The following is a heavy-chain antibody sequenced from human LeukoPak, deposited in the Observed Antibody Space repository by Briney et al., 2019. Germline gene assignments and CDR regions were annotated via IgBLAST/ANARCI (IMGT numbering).Heavy chain of an antibody. CDR1: GDSIASSSYY. CDR2: IFYSGST. CDR3: ARQVAIVEPTDPNWFDS. J-gene: IGHJ5*01. V-gene: IGHV4-39*07. D-gene: IGHD1-26*01. Sequence: SETLSLTCNVSGDSIASSSYYWGWIRQTPEKGREWVGSIFYSGSTYYPPSLKSRVTMSLDTSKNQFSLGLTSVTAADTAVYYCARQVAIVEPTDPNWFDSWGQGTLVTVSS.